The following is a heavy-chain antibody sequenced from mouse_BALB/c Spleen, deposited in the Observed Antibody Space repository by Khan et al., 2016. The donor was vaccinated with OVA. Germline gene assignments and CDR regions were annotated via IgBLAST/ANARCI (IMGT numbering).Heavy chain of an antibody. CDR2: ISSGGST. V-gene: IGHV5-6-5*01. D-gene: IGHD2-14*01. CDR1: GFTFSSYV. CDR3: AREAYRYDEYYFDY. J-gene: IGHJ2*01. Sequence: EVKLVESGGDLVKPGGSLKISCAASGFTFSSYVMSWVRQTPEKRLEWVASISSGGSTYYPDSVKGRFTISRDNARTLLYLQMSSQRSEDTAMYYCAREAYRYDEYYFDYWGQGTTLPVSS.